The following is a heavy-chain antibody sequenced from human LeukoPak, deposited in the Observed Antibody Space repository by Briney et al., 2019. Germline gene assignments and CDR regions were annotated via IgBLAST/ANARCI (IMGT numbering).Heavy chain of an antibody. CDR2: INHSGST. CDR3: ARGQGTVTTH. V-gene: IGHV4-34*01. CDR1: GGSISSYY. Sequence: SETLSLTCTVSGGSISSYYWSWIRQPPGKGLEWIGEINHSGSTNYNPSLKSRVTISVDTSKNQFSLKLTSVTAADTAVYYCARGQGTVTTHWGQGTLVTVSS. D-gene: IGHD4-17*01. J-gene: IGHJ4*02.